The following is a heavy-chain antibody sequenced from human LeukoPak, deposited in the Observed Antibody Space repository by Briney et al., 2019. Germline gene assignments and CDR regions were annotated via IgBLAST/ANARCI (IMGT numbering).Heavy chain of an antibody. Sequence: ASVKVSCKASGYTFTRYYMQWVRQAPGQGLEWMGILNPSGGSTTYAQKFQGRVTMTRDTSTSTVYMQLSSLRSEDTAVYYCARDLSTGYYGSDRVARYGMDVWGPGTTVTVSS. V-gene: IGHV1-46*01. J-gene: IGHJ6*02. CDR2: LNPSGGST. CDR3: ARDLSTGYYGSDRVARYGMDV. D-gene: IGHD3-10*01. CDR1: GYTFTRYY.